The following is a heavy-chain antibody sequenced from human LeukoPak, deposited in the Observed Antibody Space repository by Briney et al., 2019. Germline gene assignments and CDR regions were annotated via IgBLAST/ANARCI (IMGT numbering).Heavy chain of an antibody. V-gene: IGHV3-30*02. Sequence: GGSLRLSCAASGFSFSNYGMHWVRQAPGKGLEWVAFIRYDGSNKYYVDSVKGRFTISRDNSKNTLFLQMNSLRAEDTAVYYCAKESGTYYDYGGQGTLVTASS. CDR1: GFSFSNYG. J-gene: IGHJ4*02. CDR3: AKESGTYYDY. D-gene: IGHD1-26*01. CDR2: IRYDGSNK.